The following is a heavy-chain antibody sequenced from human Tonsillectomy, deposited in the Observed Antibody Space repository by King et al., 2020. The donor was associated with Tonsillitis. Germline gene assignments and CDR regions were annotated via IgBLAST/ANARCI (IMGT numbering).Heavy chain of an antibody. D-gene: IGHD5-18*01. CDR1: GGSISSYY. Sequence: QLQESGPGLVKPSETLSLTCTVSGGSISSYYWSWIRQPPGKGLEWIGYIYYSGSTNYNPSLKSRVTISVDTSKNQFSLKLSSVTAADTAVYYCASGVSGYSYGEIVYWGQGTLVTVSS. CDR2: IYYSGST. CDR3: ASGVSGYSYGEIVY. J-gene: IGHJ4*02. V-gene: IGHV4-59*01.